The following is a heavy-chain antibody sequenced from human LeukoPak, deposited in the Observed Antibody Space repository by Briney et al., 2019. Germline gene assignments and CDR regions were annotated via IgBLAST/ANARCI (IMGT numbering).Heavy chain of an antibody. Sequence: PSETLSLSCTVSGGSISSGDYYWSWIRQPPGKGLEWIGYIYYSGSTYYNPSLKSRVTISVDTSKNQFSLKLSSVTAADTAVYYCARQEWELHWPDYWGQGTLVTVSS. CDR2: IYYSGST. D-gene: IGHD1-26*01. J-gene: IGHJ4*02. V-gene: IGHV4-30-4*01. CDR3: ARQEWELHWPDY. CDR1: GGSISSGDYY.